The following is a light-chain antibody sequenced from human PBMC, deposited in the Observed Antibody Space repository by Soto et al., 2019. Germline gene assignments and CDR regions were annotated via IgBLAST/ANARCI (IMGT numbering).Light chain of an antibody. CDR1: QDIRNY. J-gene: IGKJ3*01. CDR3: QQLNSYPLT. CDR2: DAS. Sequence: IPLSQSPSSLCAAMGERVAFSGRASQDIRNYLAWYQQKPGKAPKLLICDASTLYSGVPSRFSGSGSGTQFTLTISSLQPEDFATYYCQQLNSYPLTFGPGTNVDIK. V-gene: IGKV1-9*01.